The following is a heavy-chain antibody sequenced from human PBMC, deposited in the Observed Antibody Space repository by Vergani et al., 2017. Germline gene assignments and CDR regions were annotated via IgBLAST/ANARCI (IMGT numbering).Heavy chain of an antibody. Sequence: QVQLVESGGGVVQPGRSLRLSCAASGFIFSDYYMSWIRQAPGKGLEWVSYISSRGSSIYYADSVKGRFTISRDNAKNSLYLQMNSLRAEDTAVYYCARETLYSGADYYYMDVWGKGTTVTVSS. V-gene: IGHV3-11*01. J-gene: IGHJ6*03. CDR2: ISSRGSSI. CDR3: ARETLYSGADYYYMDV. CDR1: GFIFSDYY. D-gene: IGHD1-26*01.